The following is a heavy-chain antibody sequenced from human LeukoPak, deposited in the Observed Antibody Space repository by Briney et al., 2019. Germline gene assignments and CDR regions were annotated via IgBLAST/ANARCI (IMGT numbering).Heavy chain of an antibody. D-gene: IGHD5-18*01. Sequence: GGSLRLSCAASGFTFSSYGMHWVRQAPGKGLEWVAFMRYDGSNKYYADSVKGRFTISRDNSKNTLYLQMNSLRAEDTAVYYCAKESPTYSYGLLHFDYWGQGTLVTVSS. CDR2: MRYDGSNK. CDR1: GFTFSSYG. V-gene: IGHV3-30*02. J-gene: IGHJ4*02. CDR3: AKESPTYSYGLLHFDY.